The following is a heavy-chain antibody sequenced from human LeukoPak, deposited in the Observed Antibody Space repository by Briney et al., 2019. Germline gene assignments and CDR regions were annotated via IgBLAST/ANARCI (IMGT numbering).Heavy chain of an antibody. CDR2: IRYDGSNK. D-gene: IGHD2-2*01. CDR1: GFTFSSYS. V-gene: IGHV3-30*02. Sequence: GGSLRLSCAASGFTFSSYSMNWVRQAPGKGLEWVAFIRYDGSNKYYADSVKGRFTISRDNSKNTVYLQMNSLRAEDTAVYYCAAPGVPAATYYFDYWGQGTLVTVSS. CDR3: AAPGVPAATYYFDY. J-gene: IGHJ4*02.